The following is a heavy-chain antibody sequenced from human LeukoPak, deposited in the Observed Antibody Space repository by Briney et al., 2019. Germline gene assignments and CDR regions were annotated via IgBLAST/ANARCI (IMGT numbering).Heavy chain of an antibody. CDR3: ARDDSSGWYYFDY. V-gene: IGHV1-2*02. CDR1: GYTFTGYY. J-gene: IGHJ4*02. Sequence: ASVKVSCKASGYTFTGYYMHWVRQAPGQGLEWMGWINPNSGGTNYAQKFQGRVTITADESTSTAYMELSSLRSEDTAVYYCARDDSSGWYYFDYWGQGTLVTVSS. D-gene: IGHD6-19*01. CDR2: INPNSGGT.